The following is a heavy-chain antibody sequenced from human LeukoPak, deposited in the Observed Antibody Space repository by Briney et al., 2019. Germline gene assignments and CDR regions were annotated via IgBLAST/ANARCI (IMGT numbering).Heavy chain of an antibody. V-gene: IGHV3-21*01. Sequence: GRSLRLSCAASGFTFSSYSMNWVRQAPGKGLEWVSSISSSSSYIYYADSVKGRFTISRDNAKNSLYLQMNSLRAEDTAVYYCAREDWEPYYFDYWGQGTLVTVSS. J-gene: IGHJ4*02. CDR2: ISSSSSYI. CDR1: GFTFSSYS. CDR3: AREDWEPYYFDY. D-gene: IGHD1-26*01.